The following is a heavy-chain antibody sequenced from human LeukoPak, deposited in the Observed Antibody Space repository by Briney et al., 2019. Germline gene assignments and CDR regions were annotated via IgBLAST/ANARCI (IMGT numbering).Heavy chain of an antibody. CDR3: ARVDMVRGVIIGAFDI. J-gene: IGHJ3*02. CDR1: GFTFSNYS. V-gene: IGHV3-21*01. CDR2: ISSTSSFI. Sequence: GGSLRLSCAASGFTFSNYSMNWVRQAPGKGLEWVSFISSTSSFICYADSVKGRFTISRDNAKNSLYLQMNSLRAEDTAVYYCARVDMVRGVIIGAFDIWGQGTMVTVSS. D-gene: IGHD3-10*01.